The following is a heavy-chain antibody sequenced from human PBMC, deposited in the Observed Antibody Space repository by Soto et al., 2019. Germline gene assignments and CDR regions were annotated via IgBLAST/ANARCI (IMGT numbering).Heavy chain of an antibody. D-gene: IGHD5-12*01. V-gene: IGHV1-69*01. CDR3: ASGGSPVATMKVNLGPCSNYYYYGMAV. J-gene: IGHJ6*02. Sequence: QVQLVQSGAEVKKPGSSVKVSCKASGGTFSSYAISWVRQAPAQGLEWMGGIISIFGTANYAQKFQGRVTSTADESTSAAYLERSILRCEDAGVYYSASGGSPVATMKVNLGPCSNYYYYGMAVWVQETTVTVS. CDR1: GGTFSSYA. CDR2: IISIFGTA.